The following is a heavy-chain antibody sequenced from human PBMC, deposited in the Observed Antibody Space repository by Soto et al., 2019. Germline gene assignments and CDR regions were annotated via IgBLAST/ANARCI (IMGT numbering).Heavy chain of an antibody. J-gene: IGHJ4*02. CDR3: ARDSFRGLYDY. CDR2: SSANNGKT. D-gene: IGHD6-25*01. CDR1: GYTFTSYG. Sequence: APVKVSCKASGYTFTSYGISWVRQDPGQGREWVGGSSANNGKTNYAQKFQGRVTITADESTSTAYMELSSLRSEDTAVYYCARDSFRGLYDYWGQGTLVTVSS. V-gene: IGHV1-18*01.